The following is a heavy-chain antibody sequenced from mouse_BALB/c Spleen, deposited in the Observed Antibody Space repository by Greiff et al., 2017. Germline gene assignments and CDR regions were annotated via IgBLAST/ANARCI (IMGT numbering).Heavy chain of an antibody. CDR2: IRNKANGYTT. V-gene: IGHV7-3*02. CDR1: GFTFTDYY. J-gene: IGHJ1*01. Sequence: EVKLVESGGGLVQPGGSLRLSCATSGFTFTDYYMSWVRQPPGKALEWLGFIRNKANGYTTEYSASVKGRFTISRDNSQSILYLQMNTLRAEDSATYYCARDMGIYYGNWYFDVWGAGTTVTGSS. D-gene: IGHD2-1*01. CDR3: ARDMGIYYGNWYFDV.